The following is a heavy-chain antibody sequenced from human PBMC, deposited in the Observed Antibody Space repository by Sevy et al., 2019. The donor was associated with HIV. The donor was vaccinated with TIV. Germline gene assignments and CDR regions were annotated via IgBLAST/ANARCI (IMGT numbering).Heavy chain of an antibody. CDR2: ISGSGGST. CDR3: AKGMIDWSSSKSKEAVAGYYFDY. J-gene: IGHJ4*02. D-gene: IGHD6-19*01. V-gene: IGHV3-23*01. CDR1: GFTFSSYA. Sequence: GGSLRLSCAASGFTFSSYAMSWVRQAPGKGLEWVSAISGSGGSTYYTDSVKGRFTISRDNSKNTLYLQMNSLRAEDTAVQYCAKGMIDWSSSKSKEAVAGYYFDYWGQGTLVTVSS.